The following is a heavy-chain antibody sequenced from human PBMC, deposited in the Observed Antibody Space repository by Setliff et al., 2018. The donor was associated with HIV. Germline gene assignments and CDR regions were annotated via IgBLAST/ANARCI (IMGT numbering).Heavy chain of an antibody. CDR1: GFTFSSYY. V-gene: IGHV3-11*04. Sequence: PGGSLRLSCAPSGFTFSSYYMTWVRQAPGKGLEWVAYISSSASSIYYADSVKGRFIISRDNAKNALYLQMNSLRAEDTAVYYCARDWGEHYDSSGFSSWGQGTLVTVS. CDR3: ARDWGEHYDSSGFSS. D-gene: IGHD3-22*01. J-gene: IGHJ5*02. CDR2: ISSSASSI.